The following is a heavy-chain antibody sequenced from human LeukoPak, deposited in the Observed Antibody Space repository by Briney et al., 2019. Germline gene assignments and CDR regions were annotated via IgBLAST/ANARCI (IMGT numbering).Heavy chain of an antibody. V-gene: IGHV3-21*01. CDR2: IGSRSTYT. Sequence: KPGGYLRLSCAASGFTFSSDSMNWVRQAPGKGLEWVSSIGSRSTYTYSADSVKGRFTISRDNAKNSLYLQRTSLRAGDTAVYYCARGGLTFDAFDIWGQGTMVTVSS. CDR3: ARGGLTFDAFDI. CDR1: GFTFSSDS. J-gene: IGHJ3*02.